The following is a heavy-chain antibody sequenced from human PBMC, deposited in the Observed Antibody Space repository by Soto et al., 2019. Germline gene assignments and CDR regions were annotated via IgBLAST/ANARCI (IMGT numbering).Heavy chain of an antibody. D-gene: IGHD3-16*01. J-gene: IGHJ4*02. V-gene: IGHV3-73*01. CDR1: GFTFSGSA. CDR2: IRDKTNNYAT. CDR3: VNGGSIMPLGNY. Sequence: GGSLRLSCAASGFTFSGSAMHWVRQASGKGLEWVGRIRDKTNNYATTYAASVKGRFTVSRDDSKNMAFLLMNSLKTEDTAVYFCVNGGSIMPLGNYWGQGTPVTVSS.